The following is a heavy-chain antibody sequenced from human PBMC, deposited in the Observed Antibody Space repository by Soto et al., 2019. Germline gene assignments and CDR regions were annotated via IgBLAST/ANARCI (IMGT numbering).Heavy chain of an antibody. J-gene: IGHJ4*02. CDR3: ARDLEFRDGNISHLDY. D-gene: IGHD3-10*01. CDR2: IMPIIGTA. Sequence: QAQLVQSGAEVKKPGSSVKVSCKASGGTFSSHVFNWVRQAPGQGLEWMGGIMPIIGTANYAQKFQGRATITADESTCTADMELSSLRSEDTAVYYCARDLEFRDGNISHLDYWGQGTLVTVSS. V-gene: IGHV1-69*01. CDR1: GGTFSSHV.